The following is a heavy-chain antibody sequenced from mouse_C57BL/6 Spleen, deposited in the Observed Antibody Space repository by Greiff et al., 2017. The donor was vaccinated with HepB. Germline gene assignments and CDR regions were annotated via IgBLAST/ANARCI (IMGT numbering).Heavy chain of an antibody. CDR2: IYPGDGDT. CDR1: GYAFSSSW. Sequence: QVQLKQSGPELVKPGASVKISCKASGYAFSSSWMNWVKQRPGKGLEWIGRIYPGDGDTNYNGKFKGKATLTADKSSSTAYMQLSSLTSEDSAVYFCARGGMAYFDYWGQGTTLTVSS. CDR3: ARGGMAYFDY. D-gene: IGHD2-10*02. J-gene: IGHJ2*01. V-gene: IGHV1-82*01.